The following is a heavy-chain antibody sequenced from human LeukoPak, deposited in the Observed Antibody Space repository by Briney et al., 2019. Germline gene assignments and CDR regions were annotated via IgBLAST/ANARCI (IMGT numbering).Heavy chain of an antibody. CDR3: ARLRSWYYFDY. V-gene: IGHV4-34*01. Sequence: SETLSLTCAVYGGSFSGYCWSWIRQPPGKGLEWIGEINHSGSTNYNPSLKSRVTISVDTSKNQFSLKLSSVTAANTAVYYCARLRSWYYFDYWGQGTLVTVSS. J-gene: IGHJ4*02. CDR1: GGSFSGYC. D-gene: IGHD6-13*01. CDR2: INHSGST.